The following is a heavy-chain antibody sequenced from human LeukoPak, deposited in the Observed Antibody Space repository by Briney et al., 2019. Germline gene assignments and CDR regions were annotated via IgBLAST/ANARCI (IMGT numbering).Heavy chain of an antibody. CDR1: SSYA. D-gene: IGHD2-2*01. V-gene: IGHV3-23*01. Sequence: GGSLRLSCAAFSSYAMSWVRQAPGKGLEWVSTISGSGGSTYYADSVKGRFTISRNNSMNTVYLQMDSLRAEDTAVYYCAKVYCSSTNCYINWFDPWGQGTLVTVSS. CDR3: AKVYCSSTNCYINWFDP. J-gene: IGHJ5*02. CDR2: ISGSGGST.